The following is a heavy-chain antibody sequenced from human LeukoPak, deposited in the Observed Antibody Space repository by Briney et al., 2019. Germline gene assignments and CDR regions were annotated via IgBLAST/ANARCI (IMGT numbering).Heavy chain of an antibody. CDR2: IYYSGST. CDR3: ARQNYDSSGYYY. Sequence: PSETLSLTCTVSGGSISSSSYYWGWIRQPPGKGLEWIGSIYYSGSTYCNPSLKSRVTISVDTSKNQFSLKLSSVTAADTAVYYCARQNYDSSGYYYWGQGTLVTVSS. J-gene: IGHJ4*02. V-gene: IGHV4-39*01. D-gene: IGHD3-22*01. CDR1: GGSISSSSYY.